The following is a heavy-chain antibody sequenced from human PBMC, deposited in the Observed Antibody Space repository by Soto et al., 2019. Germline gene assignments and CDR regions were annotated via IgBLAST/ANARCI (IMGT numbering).Heavy chain of an antibody. J-gene: IGHJ4*02. Sequence: SETLSLTCTVSGGSITYGGFSWSWIRQSPGKGLEWIGYISHLENTYFHPTFKSRLTMSIDRSKNQFSLNLSSVTAADRAVYFCARGGGNDPFDSWGQGVLVPSPQ. CDR3: ARGGGNDPFDS. CDR1: GGSITYGGFS. CDR2: ISHLENT. V-gene: IGHV4-30-2*06. D-gene: IGHD1-1*01.